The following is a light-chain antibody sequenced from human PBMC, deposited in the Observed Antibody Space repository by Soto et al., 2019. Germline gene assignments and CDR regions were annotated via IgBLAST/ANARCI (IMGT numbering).Light chain of an antibody. CDR3: ASYAGVNNLL. V-gene: IGLV2-8*01. J-gene: IGLJ2*01. CDR1: SSDIGGYNF. CDR2: DVT. Sequence: QSALTQPPSASGSPGQSVTISCTGTSSDIGGYNFVSWYQQHPGKAPKLMIYDVTNRPSGVPDRFSGSKSGNTASLTVSGLQAEEEADYYCASYAGVNNLLFGGGTKLTVL.